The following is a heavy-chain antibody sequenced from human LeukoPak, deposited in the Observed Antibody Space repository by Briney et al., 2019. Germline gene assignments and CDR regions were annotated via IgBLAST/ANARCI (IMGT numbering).Heavy chain of an antibody. CDR3: AKEPMDTPMAAIDI. Sequence: AGGSLRLSCAASGFTFSSYAMSWVRQAPGKGLEWVSGIGHGGIHTYHADSVKGRFSISRDNSKNILYLQMNSLSPEDTAVYYCAKEPMDTPMAAIDIWGQGTMVTVSS. D-gene: IGHD5-18*01. CDR1: GFTFSSYA. V-gene: IGHV3-23*01. CDR2: IGHGGIHT. J-gene: IGHJ3*02.